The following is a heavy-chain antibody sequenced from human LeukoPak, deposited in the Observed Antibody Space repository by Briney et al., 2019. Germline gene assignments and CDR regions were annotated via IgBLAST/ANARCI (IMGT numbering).Heavy chain of an antibody. CDR1: GYSFTSYW. CDR2: IYPGDSDT. V-gene: IGHV5-51*01. J-gene: IGHJ3*02. D-gene: IGHD3-3*01. CDR3: ATYTIFGVVEGHDAFDI. Sequence: GESLKISCKGSGYSFTSYWIGWVRQMPGKGLELMGIIYPGDSDTRYSPSFQGQVTISADKSISTAYLQWSSLKASDTAMYYCATYTIFGVVEGHDAFDIWGQGTMVTVSS.